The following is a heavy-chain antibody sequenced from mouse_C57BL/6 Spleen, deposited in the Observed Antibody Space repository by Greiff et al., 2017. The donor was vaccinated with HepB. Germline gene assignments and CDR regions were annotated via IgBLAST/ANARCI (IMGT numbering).Heavy chain of an antibody. D-gene: IGHD1-2*01. J-gene: IGHJ3*01. Sequence: QVQLQQPGAELVKPGASVKMSCKASGYTFTSYWITWVKQRPGQGLEWIGDIYPGSGSTNYNEKFKSKATLTVDTSSSTAYMQLSSLTSEDSAVYYLAKGLHCYGVAAYRGQGTLVTVSA. CDR3: AKGLHCYGVAAY. CDR1: GYTFTSYW. V-gene: IGHV1-55*01. CDR2: IYPGSGST.